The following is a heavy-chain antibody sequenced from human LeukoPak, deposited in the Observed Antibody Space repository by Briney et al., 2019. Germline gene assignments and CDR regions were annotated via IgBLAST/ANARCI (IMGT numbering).Heavy chain of an antibody. D-gene: IGHD6-19*01. V-gene: IGHV3-23*01. CDR1: GFTFSTYA. J-gene: IGHJ4*02. CDR3: AKGSDWYPFYFDY. Sequence: PGGSLRLSCAASGFTFSTYAMTWVRQAPGKGLEWVSTIIASGGSTYYADSVKGRFTISRDNSENTLYLQMDSLRAEDTAIYYCAKGSDWYPFYFDYWGQGTLVTVSS. CDR2: IIASGGST.